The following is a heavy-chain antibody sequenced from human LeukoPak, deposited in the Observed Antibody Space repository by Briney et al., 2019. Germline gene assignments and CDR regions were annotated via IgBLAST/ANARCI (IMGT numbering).Heavy chain of an antibody. D-gene: IGHD6-19*01. CDR2: ISGSGGST. CDR3: AKSAGRHYYYYMDV. V-gene: IGHV3-23*01. J-gene: IGHJ6*03. CDR1: GFTFSSYA. Sequence: PGGSLRLSCAASGFTFSSYAMSWVRQAPGKGLEWVSAISGSGGSTYYADSVKGRFTISRDNSKNTLHLQMNSLRAEDTAVYYCAKSAGRHYYYYMDVWGKGTTVTVSS.